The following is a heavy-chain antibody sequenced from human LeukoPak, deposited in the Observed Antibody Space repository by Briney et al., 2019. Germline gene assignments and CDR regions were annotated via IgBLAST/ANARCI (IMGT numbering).Heavy chain of an antibody. CDR1: GFTFSNYW. V-gene: IGHV3-7*01. CDR2: IKPTGSET. J-gene: IGHJ4*02. CDR3: GGFGYEAAVDL. Sequence: GGSLRLTCAASGFTFSNYWMTWVRQAPGQGPEFLANIKPTGSETYYVDPVKGRFTISRDNAKNLLFLQMNSLRGEDTALYYCGGFGYEAAVDLWGRGTLVTVSS. D-gene: IGHD3-10*01.